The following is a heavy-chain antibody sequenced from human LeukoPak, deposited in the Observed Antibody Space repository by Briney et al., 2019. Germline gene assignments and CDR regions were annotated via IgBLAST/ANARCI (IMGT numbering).Heavy chain of an antibody. V-gene: IGHV4-61*02. CDR3: ASGWTSQGWFDP. CDR1: GGSISSGSYY. J-gene: IGHJ5*02. CDR2: IYTSGST. Sequence: SQTLSFTCTASGGSISSGSYYWSWIRQPAGKGLEWIGRIYTSGSTNYNPSLKSRVTISVDTSKNQFSLKLSSVTAADTAVYYCASGWTSQGWFDPWGQGTLVTVSS. D-gene: IGHD3/OR15-3a*01.